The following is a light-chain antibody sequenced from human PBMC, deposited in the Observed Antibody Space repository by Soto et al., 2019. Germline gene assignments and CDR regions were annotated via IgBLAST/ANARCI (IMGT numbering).Light chain of an antibody. CDR2: GAS. CDR3: QQYNNWPPT. V-gene: IGKV3-15*01. J-gene: IGKJ5*01. CDR1: QSVSSN. Sequence: EIVMTQSPATLSVSPGERATLSCRASQSVSSNLAWYQQKPGQAPRLLIYGASTRATGIPARFSGSGSGTEFTLTISSLQSEDVSVYYCQQYNNWPPTFGQGPRLEIK.